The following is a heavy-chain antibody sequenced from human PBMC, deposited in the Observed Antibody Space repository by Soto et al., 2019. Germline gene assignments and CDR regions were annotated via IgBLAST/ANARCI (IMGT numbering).Heavy chain of an antibody. D-gene: IGHD3-10*01. CDR2: IKQDGSLR. Sequence: EVQLVESGGGLVQPGGSLRLSCTASGFSLSNYWMTWVRQAPGKGLEWVANIKQDGSLRYSIDSVKGRFTISRDDAKNSVYLQMNSLRVEDTGVYYCARDRPGSYDGLDIWGQGTMVTVSS. CDR3: ARDRPGSYDGLDI. CDR1: GFSLSNYW. J-gene: IGHJ3*02. V-gene: IGHV3-7*01.